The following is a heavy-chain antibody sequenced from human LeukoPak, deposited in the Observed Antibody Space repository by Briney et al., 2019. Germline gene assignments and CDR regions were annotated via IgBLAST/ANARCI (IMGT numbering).Heavy chain of an antibody. J-gene: IGHJ4*02. CDR2: IGRSGDNT. V-gene: IGHV3-23*01. D-gene: IGHD1-26*01. Sequence: GGSLRLSCAASGFTFSSYAMIWVRQAPGKGLEWVSGIGRSGDNTYYADSVKGRFTISRDNSKNTLYLQMKSLRAEDTAVYYCAKDGKVGVVLDYWGQGTLVTVSS. CDR3: AKDGKVGVVLDY. CDR1: GFTFSSYA.